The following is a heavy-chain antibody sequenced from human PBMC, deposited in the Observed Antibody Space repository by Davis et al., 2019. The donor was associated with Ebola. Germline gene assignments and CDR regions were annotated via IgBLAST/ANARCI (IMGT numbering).Heavy chain of an antibody. CDR2: IYHSGST. Sequence: GSLRLSCTVSGYSISSGYYWGWIRQPPGKGLEWIGSIYHSGSTYYNPSLKSRVTISVDTSKNQFSLQLNSVTPEDTAVYYCTLGIGQWLDNWFDPWGQGTLVTVSS. CDR1: GYSISSGYY. CDR3: TLGIGQWLDNWFDP. J-gene: IGHJ5*02. D-gene: IGHD6-19*01. V-gene: IGHV4-38-2*02.